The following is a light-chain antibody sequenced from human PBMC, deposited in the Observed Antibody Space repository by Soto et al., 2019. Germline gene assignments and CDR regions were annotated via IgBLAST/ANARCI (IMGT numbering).Light chain of an antibody. Sequence: EIVMTQVPAAPCVPSGERANPSCRASQSVSSNLAWYQQKPGQAPRLLIYGASNRATGIPDRFSGSGSGTDFTLTISRLEPGDFAVYYCHHYGRSLKWTCGQGNTGAIK. CDR2: GAS. V-gene: IGKV3-20*01. J-gene: IGKJ1*01. CDR3: HHYGRSLKWT. CDR1: QSVSSN.